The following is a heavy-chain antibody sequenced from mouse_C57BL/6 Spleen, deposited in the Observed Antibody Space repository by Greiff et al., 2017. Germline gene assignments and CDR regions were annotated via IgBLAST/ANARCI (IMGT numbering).Heavy chain of an antibody. CDR1: GYSFTGYY. V-gene: IGHV1-43*01. D-gene: IGHD1-1*01. J-gene: IGHJ2*01. CDR3: ARRDSGSSYEFDY. CDR2: INPSTGGT. Sequence: LQQSGPELVKPGASVKISCKASGYSFTGYYMHWVKQSSEKSLEWIGEINPSTGGTSYNQKFKGKATLTVDKSSSTAYMQLKSLTSEDSAVYYCARRDSGSSYEFDYWGQGTTLTVSS.